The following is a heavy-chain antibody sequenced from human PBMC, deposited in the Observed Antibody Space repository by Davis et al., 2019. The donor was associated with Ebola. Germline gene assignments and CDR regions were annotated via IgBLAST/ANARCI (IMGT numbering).Heavy chain of an antibody. Sequence: GESLKISCAASGFTVSSNYMSWVRQAPGKGLEWVSVIYSGGSTYYADSVKGRFTISRHNSKNTLYLQMNSLRAEDTAVYYCARDSSSWYDVDDYWGQGTLVTVPS. CDR2: IYSGGST. D-gene: IGHD6-13*01. V-gene: IGHV3-53*01. J-gene: IGHJ4*02. CDR3: ARDSSSWYDVDDY. CDR1: GFTVSSNY.